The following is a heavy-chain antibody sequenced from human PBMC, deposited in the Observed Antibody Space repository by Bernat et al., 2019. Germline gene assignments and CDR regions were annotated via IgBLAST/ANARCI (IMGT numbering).Heavy chain of an antibody. CDR1: GFTFSSYA. Sequence: QVQLVESGGGVVQPGRSLRLSCAASGFTFSSYAMHWVRQAPGKGLEWVAVISYDGSNKYYADSVKGRFTISRDNSKNTLYLQMNSLRAEDTAVYYCARDLTPRAVAGTDYWGQGTLVTVSS. D-gene: IGHD6-19*01. J-gene: IGHJ4*02. CDR3: ARDLTPRAVAGTDY. CDR2: ISYDGSNK. V-gene: IGHV3-30*01.